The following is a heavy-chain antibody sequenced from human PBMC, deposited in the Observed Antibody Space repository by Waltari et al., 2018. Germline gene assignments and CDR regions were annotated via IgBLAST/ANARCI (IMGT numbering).Heavy chain of an antibody. D-gene: IGHD3-10*01. CDR3: AKDIWAGSGMVDY. CDR1: GFTFDDYD. J-gene: IGHJ4*02. Sequence: EVQLVESGGGLVQPGRSLRLSCAASGFTFDDYDMHWVRQAPGKGLEWVSGMSWNRGNIGYADSVRGRFNISRDNAKNSLYLQMNSLRAEDTALYYCAKDIWAGSGMVDYWGQGTRVTVSS. CDR2: MSWNRGNI. V-gene: IGHV3-9*01.